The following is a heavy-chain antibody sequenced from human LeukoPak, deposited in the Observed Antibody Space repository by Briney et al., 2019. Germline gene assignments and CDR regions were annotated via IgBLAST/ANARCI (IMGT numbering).Heavy chain of an antibody. Sequence: GGSLRLPCAASGYTFSSYAMHWVRQAPGKGLEWVAVISYDGSNKYYADSVKGRFTISRDNSKNTLYLQMNGLRVEDTAVYYCAKAPQVTARGVIDYWGQGTLVTVSS. D-gene: IGHD4-11*01. CDR2: ISYDGSNK. J-gene: IGHJ4*02. CDR3: AKAPQVTARGVIDY. V-gene: IGHV3-30-3*01. CDR1: GYTFSSYA.